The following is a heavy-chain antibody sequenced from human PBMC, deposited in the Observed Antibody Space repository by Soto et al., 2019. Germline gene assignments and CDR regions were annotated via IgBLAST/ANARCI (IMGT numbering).Heavy chain of an antibody. D-gene: IGHD1-26*01. Sequence: ASVKVSCKASGYTFTGYYMHWVRQAPGQGLEWMGWINPNSGGTNYAQKFQGRVTMTRDTSISTAYMELSRLRSDDTAVYYCARSTGGATLPFFNYWGQGTLVTVSS. V-gene: IGHV1-2*02. CDR2: INPNSGGT. CDR3: ARSTGGATLPFFNY. J-gene: IGHJ4*02. CDR1: GYTFTGYY.